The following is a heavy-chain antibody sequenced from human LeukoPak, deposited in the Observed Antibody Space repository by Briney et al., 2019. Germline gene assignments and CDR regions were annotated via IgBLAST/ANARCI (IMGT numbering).Heavy chain of an antibody. CDR2: IWYDGSNK. Sequence: GRSLRLSCAASAFTFSSYGMHWVRQAPGKGLEWVAVIWYDGSNKYYADSVKGRFTISRDNSKNTLYLQMNSLRAEDTAVYYCARDFRDYYGSGSYYRHDAFDIWGQGTMVTVSS. V-gene: IGHV3-33*01. CDR1: AFTFSSYG. CDR3: ARDFRDYYGSGSYYRHDAFDI. D-gene: IGHD3-10*01. J-gene: IGHJ3*02.